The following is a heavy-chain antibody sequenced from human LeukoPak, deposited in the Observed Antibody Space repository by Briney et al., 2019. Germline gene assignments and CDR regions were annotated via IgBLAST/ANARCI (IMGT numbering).Heavy chain of an antibody. CDR1: GGSFSGYY. V-gene: IGHV4-34*01. CDR3: ARIGATSPLYYFDY. CDR2: INHSGST. Sequence: PSETLSLTCAVYGGSFSGYYWSWIRQPPGKGPEWIGEINHSGSTNYNPSLKSRVTISVDTSKNQFSLKLSSVTAADTAVYYCARIGATSPLYYFDYWGQGTLVTVSS. J-gene: IGHJ4*02. D-gene: IGHD1-26*01.